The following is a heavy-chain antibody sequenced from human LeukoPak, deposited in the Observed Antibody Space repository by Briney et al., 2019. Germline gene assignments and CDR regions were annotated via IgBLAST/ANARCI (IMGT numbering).Heavy chain of an antibody. CDR3: ASTLRFLPYRRFDY. CDR1: GGSIISTNYY. Sequence: PSETLSLTCSASGGSIISTNYYWGWIRQPPGKGLEWIGSIYQSGSGSSYYNPSLKSRVTISGDTSKNHFFLRLSSVTAADTAVYYCASTLRFLPYRRFDYWGQGTLVTVPS. J-gene: IGHJ4*02. D-gene: IGHD3-3*01. CDR2: IYQSGSGSS. V-gene: IGHV4-39*02.